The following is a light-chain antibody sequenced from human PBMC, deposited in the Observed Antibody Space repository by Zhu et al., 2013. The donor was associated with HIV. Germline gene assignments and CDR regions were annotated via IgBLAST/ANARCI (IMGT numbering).Light chain of an antibody. J-gene: IGKJ3*01. CDR3: QQYNNWPRT. CDR1: QSVSSS. Sequence: EIVLTQSPGTLSLSPGERATLSCRASQSVSSSSLAWYQQKPGQAPRLLIYGASTRATGIPARFSGSGSGTEFTLTISSLQSEDFAVYYCQQYNNWPRTFGPGTKVDIK. V-gene: IGKV3-15*01. CDR2: GAS.